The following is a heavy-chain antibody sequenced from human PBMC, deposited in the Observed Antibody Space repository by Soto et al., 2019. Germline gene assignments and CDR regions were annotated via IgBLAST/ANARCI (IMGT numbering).Heavy chain of an antibody. CDR2: IVPMFGTT. V-gene: IGHV1-69*01. D-gene: IGHD6-13*01. J-gene: IGHJ3*01. CDR1: GDTFNSYG. CDR3: ARDLADVHLWDAFDV. Sequence: QVQLVQSGPEMKKPGSSVKVSCKAPGDTFNSYGISWVRQAPGQGLEWMGGIVPMFGTTNLALKFEDRVTITADELTTTVYMEIRGLTSEDTAVYYCARDLADVHLWDAFDVWGHGTRVTVSS.